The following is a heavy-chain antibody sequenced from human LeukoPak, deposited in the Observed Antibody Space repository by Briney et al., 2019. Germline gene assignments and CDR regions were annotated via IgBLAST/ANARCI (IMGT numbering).Heavy chain of an antibody. D-gene: IGHD3-3*01. J-gene: IGHJ4*02. V-gene: IGHV1-2*02. Sequence: ASVKVSCKASGYTFTGYYMHWVRQAPGQGLEWMGWINPNSGGTNYAQKFQGRVTMTRDTSISTAYMELSRLRSDDTAVYYCAREGDFWSGYYRVWYFDYWGQGTLVTVSS. CDR1: GYTFTGYY. CDR3: AREGDFWSGYYRVWYFDY. CDR2: INPNSGGT.